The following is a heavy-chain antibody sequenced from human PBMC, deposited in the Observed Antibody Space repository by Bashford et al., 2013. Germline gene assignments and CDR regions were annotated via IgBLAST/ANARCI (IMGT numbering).Heavy chain of an antibody. CDR1: GYTFSDYY. Sequence: ASVKVSCKASGYTFSDYYMHWVRQAPRQGLEWMGWINPNSGGTNYPQKFQGRVTMTRNTSISTAYMELSSLRSEDTALYYCAKTGGYSGVRDAFDIWGQGTMVTVSS. CDR3: AKTGGYSGVRDAFDI. D-gene: IGHD1-14*01. CDR2: INPNSGGT. V-gene: IGHV1-2*02. J-gene: IGHJ3*02.